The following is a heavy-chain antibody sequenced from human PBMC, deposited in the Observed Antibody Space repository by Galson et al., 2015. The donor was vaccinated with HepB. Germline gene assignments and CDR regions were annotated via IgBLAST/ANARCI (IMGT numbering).Heavy chain of an antibody. CDR2: IYPGDSDT. D-gene: IGHD3-10*01. V-gene: IGHV5-51*01. CDR3: ARLGGSGNYHIDS. J-gene: IGHJ4*02. CDR1: GYSFTNYW. Sequence: QSGAEVKRPGESLKISCKGSGYSFTNYWIGWVRQMPGKGLEWMGIIYPGDSDTRYSPSFQGQVTISADTSINTASLQWSSLKAADTAMYYCARLGGSGNYHIDSWGQGTLVTVSS.